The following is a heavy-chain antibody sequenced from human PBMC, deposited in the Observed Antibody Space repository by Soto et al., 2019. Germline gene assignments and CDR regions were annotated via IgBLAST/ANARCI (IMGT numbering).Heavy chain of an antibody. V-gene: IGHV5-51*01. CDR1: GYSFTSYW. D-gene: IGHD6-6*01. CDR2: IYPGDSDT. Sequence: GESLKISCKGSGYSFTSYWIGWVRQMPGKGLEWMGIIYPGDSDTRYSPSFQGQVTISADKSISTAYLQWTSLKASDTAIYYCSKFKYSTSVRYLQHWGQGAPVTVSS. J-gene: IGHJ1*01. CDR3: SKFKYSTSVRYLQH.